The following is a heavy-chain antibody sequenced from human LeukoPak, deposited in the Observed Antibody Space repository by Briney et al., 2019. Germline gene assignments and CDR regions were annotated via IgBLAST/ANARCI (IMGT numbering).Heavy chain of an antibody. J-gene: IGHJ4*02. CDR3: ARDSGYSYGYGY. CDR1: GGSISSGSYY. D-gene: IGHD5-18*01. Sequence: SETLSLTYTVSGGSISSGSYYGSWIRQPAGKGLEWIGRIYTSGSTNYNPSLKSLVTISVDTSKNQFSLKLSSVTAADTAVYYCARDSGYSYGYGYWGQGTLVTVSS. CDR2: IYTSGST. V-gene: IGHV4-61*02.